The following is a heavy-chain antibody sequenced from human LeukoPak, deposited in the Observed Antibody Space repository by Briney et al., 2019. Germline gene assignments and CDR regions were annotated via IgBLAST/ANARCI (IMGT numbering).Heavy chain of an antibody. V-gene: IGHV1-69-2*01. Sequence: ASVKVSCKASGYTFTDYYMHWVQQAPGKGLEWMGRVDPEDGETIYAEKIQGRVTITADTSTDTAYMELSSLRSEDTAVYYCAMDDFTKPDWGQGTLVTVSS. D-gene: IGHD3-3*01. CDR1: GYTFTDYY. CDR2: VDPEDGET. J-gene: IGHJ4*02. CDR3: AMDDFTKPD.